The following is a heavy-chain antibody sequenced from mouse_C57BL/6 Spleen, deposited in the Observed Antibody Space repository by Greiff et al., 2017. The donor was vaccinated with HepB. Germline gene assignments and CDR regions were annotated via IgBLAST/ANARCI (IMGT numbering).Heavy chain of an antibody. V-gene: IGHV5-4*01. CDR1: GFTFSSYA. J-gene: IGHJ3*01. CDR2: ISDGGSYT. CDR3: AREYSNYFAY. D-gene: IGHD2-5*01. Sequence: EVMLVESGGGLVKPGGSLKLSCAASGFTFSSYAMSWVRQTPEKRLEWVATISDGGSYTYYPDNVKGRFTISRDNAKNNLYLQMSHLKSEDTAMYYCAREYSNYFAYWGQGTLVTVSA.